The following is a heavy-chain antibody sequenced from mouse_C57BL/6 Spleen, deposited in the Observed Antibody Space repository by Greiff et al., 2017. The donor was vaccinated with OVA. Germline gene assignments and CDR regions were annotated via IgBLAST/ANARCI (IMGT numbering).Heavy chain of an antibody. CDR1: GYTFTSYW. V-gene: IGHV1-69*01. J-gene: IGHJ3*01. Sequence: QVQLQQPGAELVMPGASVKLSCKASGYTFTSYWMHWVKQRPGQGLEWIGEIDPSDSYTNYNQKFKGKSTLTVDKSSSTAYMQLSSLTSEDSAVYDCARAYYYGSGFAYWGQGTLVTVSA. D-gene: IGHD1-1*01. CDR3: ARAYYYGSGFAY. CDR2: IDPSDSYT.